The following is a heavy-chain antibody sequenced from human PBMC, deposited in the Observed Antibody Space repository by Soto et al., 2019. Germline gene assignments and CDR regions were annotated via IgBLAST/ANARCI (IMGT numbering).Heavy chain of an antibody. J-gene: IGHJ4*02. V-gene: IGHV3-30*18. CDR2: ISYDGSNT. CDR3: AQDAQTTLNYYLDY. D-gene: IGHD4-17*01. CDR1: GFTFSNYG. Sequence: QVQLVESGGGVVQPGRSLRLSCAASGFTFSNYGMHWVRQAPGKGLEWVAVISYDGSNTYYADCVKGRFTISRDNSKITLYRQMISLTADDTTAYYCAQDAQTTLNYYLDYWCQGHIVTVSS.